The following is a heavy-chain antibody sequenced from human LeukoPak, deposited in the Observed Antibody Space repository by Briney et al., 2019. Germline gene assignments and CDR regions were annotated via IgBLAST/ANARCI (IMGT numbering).Heavy chain of an antibody. D-gene: IGHD3-22*01. Sequence: PSETLSLTCTVSGGSISSSSYYWGRIRQPPGKGLEWIGSIYYSGSTYYNPPLKSRVTISVDTSKNQFSLKLSSVTAADTAVYYCARLRHRYYYDSSGRYYFDYWGQGTPVTVSS. CDR2: IYYSGST. J-gene: IGHJ4*02. V-gene: IGHV4-39*01. CDR3: ARLRHRYYYDSSGRYYFDY. CDR1: GGSISSSSYY.